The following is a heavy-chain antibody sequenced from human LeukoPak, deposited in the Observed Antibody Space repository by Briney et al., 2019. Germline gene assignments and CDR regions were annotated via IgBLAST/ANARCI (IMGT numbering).Heavy chain of an antibody. Sequence: PCVTCAVSGDSTCRGGHSGRWVRQPPGEGLEWIGYIYYSGSTYYNPSLKSRVTISVDTSKNQFSLKLSSVTAADTAVYYCASRPGRDEDYWGQGTLVTVSS. CDR3: ASRPGRDEDY. D-gene: IGHD5-24*01. V-gene: IGHV4-30-4*07. CDR2: IYYSGST. J-gene: IGHJ4*02. CDR1: GDSTCRGGHS.